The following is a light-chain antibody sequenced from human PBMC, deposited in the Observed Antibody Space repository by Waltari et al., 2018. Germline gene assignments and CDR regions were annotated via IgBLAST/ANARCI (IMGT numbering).Light chain of an antibody. CDR1: QNIGND. V-gene: IGKV3-11*01. J-gene: IGKJ3*01. CDR3: QQRNNWPPFT. Sequence: TQSPATLSLSPGERATLSCRASQNIGNDLAWYQQRPGQALRLLIYDSSTRATGIPARFSGSGSGTDFTLTISSLEPEDVATYFCQQRNNWPPFTFGPGTILDIK. CDR2: DSS.